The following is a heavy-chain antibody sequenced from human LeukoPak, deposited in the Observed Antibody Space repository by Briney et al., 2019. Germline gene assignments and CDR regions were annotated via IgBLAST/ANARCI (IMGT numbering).Heavy chain of an antibody. V-gene: IGHV1-2*02. J-gene: IGHJ4*02. CDR1: GYTFTDYY. D-gene: IGHD1-26*01. Sequence: ASVKVSCKASGYTFTDYYLYWVRQAPGQGPEWMGWINPNSGGTNYAKKFQGRLTLTRDTSITTAYMELSWLRSDDTAVYYCAREWVGFDYWGQGTLVTVSS. CDR2: INPNSGGT. CDR3: AREWVGFDY.